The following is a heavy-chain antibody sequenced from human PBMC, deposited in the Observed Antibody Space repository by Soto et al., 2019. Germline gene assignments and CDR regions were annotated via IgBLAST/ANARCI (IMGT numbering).Heavy chain of an antibody. D-gene: IGHD3-22*01. Sequence: GGSPRLSCVASGFPFSNYAMTWVRQAPGKGLEWVSALSGSGVSTYYADSVMGRFTISRDNSKNTVYLQMNSLRAEDTAVYYCAKIESRFFYDSTGYYPFDYWGQGTLVTVSS. CDR1: GFPFSNYA. CDR2: LSGSGVST. J-gene: IGHJ4*02. CDR3: AKIESRFFYDSTGYYPFDY. V-gene: IGHV3-23*01.